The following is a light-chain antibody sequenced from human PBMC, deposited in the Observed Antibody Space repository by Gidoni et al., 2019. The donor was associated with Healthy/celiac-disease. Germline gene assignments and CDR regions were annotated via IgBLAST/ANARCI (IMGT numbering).Light chain of an antibody. CDR3: SSYTSSSTLG. J-gene: IGLJ2*01. CDR2: DVS. CDR1: SSDVGGYNY. V-gene: IGLV2-14*01. Sequence: QSALTQPASVSGSPGPSITISCTGTSSDVGGYNYVSWYQQHPGKAPKLMIYDVSNRPSGVSNRFSGSKSGNTASLTISGLQAEDEADYYCSSYTSSSTLGLGGGTKLTVL.